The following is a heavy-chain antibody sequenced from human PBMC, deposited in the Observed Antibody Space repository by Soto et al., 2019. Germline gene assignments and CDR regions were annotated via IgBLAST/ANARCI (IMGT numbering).Heavy chain of an antibody. Sequence: QLQLQESGPGLVQPSETLSLTCTVSGGSISSSSYYWGWIRQPPGKGLEWIGSIYYSGSTYYNPSLKSRVTISVDTSKNQFSLKLSSVTAADTAVYYCARYCSSTSLRLRKTYTELHDAFDIWGQGTMVTVSS. CDR1: GGSISSSSYY. CDR2: IYYSGST. V-gene: IGHV4-39*01. J-gene: IGHJ3*02. CDR3: ARYCSSTSLRLRKTYTELHDAFDI. D-gene: IGHD2-2*01.